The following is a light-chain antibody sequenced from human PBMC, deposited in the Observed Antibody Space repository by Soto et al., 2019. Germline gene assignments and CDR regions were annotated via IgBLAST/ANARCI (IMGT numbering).Light chain of an antibody. CDR2: EDN. Sequence: FMLTQPHSVSESPGKTVTISCTRSSGSIASNYVQWYQQRPGSAPTTVIYEDNQRPSGVPDRFSGSIDSSSNSASLTISGLKTEDGADYYCQSYDSSYVVFGGGTKLTVL. V-gene: IGLV6-57*04. J-gene: IGLJ2*01. CDR1: SGSIASNY. CDR3: QSYDSSYVV.